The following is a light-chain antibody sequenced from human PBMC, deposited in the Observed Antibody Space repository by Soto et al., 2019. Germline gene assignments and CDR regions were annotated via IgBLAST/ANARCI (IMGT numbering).Light chain of an antibody. CDR1: QGISSY. V-gene: IGKV1-8*01. J-gene: IGKJ1*01. Sequence: AIRMTQSPSSLSASTGDRVTITCRASQGISSYLAWYQQKPGKAPKLLIYAASTLQSGVPSRFSGSGSGTDFPLTIGCLQSEDFATYYCQQYYSYPWTFGQGTKVEIK. CDR3: QQYYSYPWT. CDR2: AAS.